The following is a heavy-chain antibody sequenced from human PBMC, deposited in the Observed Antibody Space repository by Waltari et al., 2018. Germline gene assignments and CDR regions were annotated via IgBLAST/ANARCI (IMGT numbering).Heavy chain of an antibody. V-gene: IGHV3-9*01. CDR3: ARGFRGHDAFDI. CDR1: GFTFDDYA. CDR2: ISWDSGSI. D-gene: IGHD3-10*01. J-gene: IGHJ3*02. Sequence: EVQLVESGGGLVQPGRSLRLSCAASGFTFDDYAMHWVRQAPGKGLEWVSGISWDSGSIGYADSVKGRFTISRDNAKNSLYLQMNSLRAEDTAVYYCARGFRGHDAFDIWGQGTMVTVSS.